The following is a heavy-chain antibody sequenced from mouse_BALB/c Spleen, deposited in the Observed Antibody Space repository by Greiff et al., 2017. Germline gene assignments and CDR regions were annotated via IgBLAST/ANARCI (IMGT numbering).Heavy chain of an antibody. V-gene: IGHV2-9*02. CDR3: ARVYYGYDYAMDY. D-gene: IGHD2-2*01. Sequence: VKLVESGPGLVAPSQSLSITCTVSGFSLTSYGVHWVRQPPGKGLEWLGVIWAGGSTNYNSALMSRLSISKDNSKSQVFLKMNSLQTDDTAMYYCARVYYGYDYAMDYWGQGTSVTVSS. CDR2: IWAGGST. J-gene: IGHJ4*01. CDR1: GFSLTSYG.